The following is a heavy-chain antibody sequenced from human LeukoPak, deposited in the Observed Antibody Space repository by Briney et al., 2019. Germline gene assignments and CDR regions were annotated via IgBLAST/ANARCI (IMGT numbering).Heavy chain of an antibody. D-gene: IGHD3-3*01. CDR3: ASSFGGYAFDI. J-gene: IGHJ3*02. CDR2: IIPIFGTA. Sequence: GASVKVSCKASGGTLSSYAISWVRQAPGQGLEWMGGIIPIFGTANYAQKFQGRVTTTADESTSTAYMELSSLRSEDTAVYYCASSFGGYAFDIWGQGTMVTVSS. V-gene: IGHV1-69*13. CDR1: GGTLSSYA.